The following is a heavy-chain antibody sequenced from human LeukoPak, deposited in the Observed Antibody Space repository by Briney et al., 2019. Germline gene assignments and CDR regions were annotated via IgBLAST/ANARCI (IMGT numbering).Heavy chain of an antibody. D-gene: IGHD3-10*01. J-gene: IGHJ4*02. CDR3: AREGFGELRYFDY. CDR1: GFNFDDYT. Sequence: GGSLRLSCAASGFNFDDYTMHWVRQPPGKGLEWVSGISWNSDFIVYADSVKGRFTISRDNAKNSLYLQMNSLRAEDTALYYCAREGFGELRYFDYWGQGTLVTVSS. CDR2: ISWNSDFI. V-gene: IGHV3-9*01.